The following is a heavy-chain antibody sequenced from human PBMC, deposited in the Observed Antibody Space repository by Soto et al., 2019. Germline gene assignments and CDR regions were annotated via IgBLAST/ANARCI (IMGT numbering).Heavy chain of an antibody. CDR3: ARAVAAAAVLNCGMHV. D-gene: IGHD2-15*01. V-gene: IGHV6-1*01. CDR1: GDSLSNNSSA. J-gene: IGHJ6*02. Sequence: QVPLQPSGPGLVMLSQTLSLTCAISGDSLSNNSSAWNWIRQSPSRGLAWPGRTYYRSTCYNDYDISVKSRITNSPDASKNLFDLQLNSVTPEDTALYYCARAVAAAAVLNCGMHVWGHGTPVPVSS. CDR2: TYYRSTCYN.